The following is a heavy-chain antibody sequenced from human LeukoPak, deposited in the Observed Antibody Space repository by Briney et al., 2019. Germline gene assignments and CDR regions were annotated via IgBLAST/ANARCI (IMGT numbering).Heavy chain of an antibody. CDR1: GFTFSDWS. D-gene: IGHD3-22*01. V-gene: IGHV3-48*04. Sequence: GGSLRLSCGGSGFTFSDWSMKWVRQARGKGAEGVSYISGSSGSIFYADCVRGRFNISRNNSKNSIYLHMNSLRVEDTAVYHCVREDFYESSSSYIGNFALWGQGTRVTVSS. CDR3: VREDFYESSSSYIGNFAL. CDR2: ISGSSGSI. J-gene: IGHJ4*02.